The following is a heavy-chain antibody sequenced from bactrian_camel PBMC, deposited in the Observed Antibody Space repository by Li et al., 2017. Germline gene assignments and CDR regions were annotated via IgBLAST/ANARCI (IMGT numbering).Heavy chain of an antibody. CDR1: GFPFSIYD. D-gene: IGHD2*01. V-gene: IGHV3-2*01. Sequence: QVQLVESGGGLVQPGGSLRLSCAASGFPFSIYDMSWVRQAPGKGLEWVSSIYSEGSITYYADSVKGRFTISGDNAKNTVYLQMNNLKPEDTGTYYCAADWRGYCYTTIPYEYNYWGQGTQVTVS. CDR3: AADWRGYCYTTIPYEYNY. J-gene: IGHJ4*01. CDR2: IYSEGSIT.